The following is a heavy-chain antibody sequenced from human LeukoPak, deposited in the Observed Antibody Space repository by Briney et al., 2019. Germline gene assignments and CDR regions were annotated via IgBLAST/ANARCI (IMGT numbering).Heavy chain of an antibody. CDR1: GGSISSSDYY. CDR3: ARALGYCSGGSCTRGYNWFDP. D-gene: IGHD2-15*01. CDR2: IYGGST. J-gene: IGHJ5*02. V-gene: IGHV4-39*01. Sequence: SETLSLTCTVSGGSISSSDYYWGWIRQPPGKGLEWIGSIYGGSTYYNPSLKSRVTISVDTSMNQFSLKLSFVTTADTAVYCCARALGYCSGGSCTRGYNWFDPWGQGTLVTVPS.